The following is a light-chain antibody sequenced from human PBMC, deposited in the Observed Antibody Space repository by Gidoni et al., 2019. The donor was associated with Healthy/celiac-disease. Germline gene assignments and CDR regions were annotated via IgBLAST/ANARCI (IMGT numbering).Light chain of an antibody. CDR3: QQYNSYAIT. J-gene: IGKJ5*01. Sequence: DIQMTQSPSTLSASVGDRVTITCRASQSISSWLAWYKQKPGKAPTLLFYKASSLESGVPSRFSGSGSGTEFTLTISSLQPDDFATYYCQQYNSYAITFGQGTRLEIK. CDR2: KAS. V-gene: IGKV1-5*03. CDR1: QSISSW.